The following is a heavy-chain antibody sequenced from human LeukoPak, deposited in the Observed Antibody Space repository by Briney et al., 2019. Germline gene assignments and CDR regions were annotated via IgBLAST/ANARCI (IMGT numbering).Heavy chain of an antibody. V-gene: IGHV3-23*01. CDR3: ASGTYRLGDY. D-gene: IGHD3-10*01. CDR2: ISESGVET. J-gene: IGHJ4*02. CDR1: GFSFSTYA. Sequence: GGSLRLSCAASGFSFSTYAMSWVRQAPGKGLEWVSDISESGVETHYADSVKGRFTISRDNSKNTLYLQLNSLRAEDTAVYYCASGTYRLGDYWGLGTLVTISS.